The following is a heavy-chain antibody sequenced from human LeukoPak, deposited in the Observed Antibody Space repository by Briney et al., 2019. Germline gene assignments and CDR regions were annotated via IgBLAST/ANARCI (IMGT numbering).Heavy chain of an antibody. J-gene: IGHJ4*02. CDR1: GNTFAGYY. V-gene: IGHV1-2*02. CDR2: INTHNGAT. CDR3: ARGPIGGLRKGFDI. Sequence: ASVRVSCKASGNTFAGYYVHWVRQAPGQGLEWMGWINTHNGATNYAQHSQGRVTMTTDTAVTTAYMDLDGLISDDAAVYFCARGPIGGLRKGFDIWGQGTLVTVSS. D-gene: IGHD1-26*01.